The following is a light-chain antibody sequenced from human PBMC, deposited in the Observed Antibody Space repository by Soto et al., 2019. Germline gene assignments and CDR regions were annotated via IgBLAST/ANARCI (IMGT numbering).Light chain of an antibody. CDR2: EVS. CDR1: SSDIGEYNY. Sequence: QSALTQPASVSGSPGQSITMSCTGTSSDIGEYNYVSWYQQHPGNAPKLMIYEVSNRPSGVSDRFSGSKSGNTASLTISGLQAEDEADYYCSSYTTSDTGMFGGGTKVTVL. CDR3: SSYTTSDTGM. V-gene: IGLV2-14*01. J-gene: IGLJ3*02.